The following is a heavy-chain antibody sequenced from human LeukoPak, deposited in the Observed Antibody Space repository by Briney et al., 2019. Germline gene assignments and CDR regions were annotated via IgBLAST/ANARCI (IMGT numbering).Heavy chain of an antibody. V-gene: IGHV3-7*04. D-gene: IGHD3-9*01. CDR2: IKQDGSEK. Sequence: GGSLRLSRAASGFTFSSYWMSWVRQAPRKGLEWVANIKQDGSEKYYVDSVKGRFTISRDNAKNSLYLQMNSLRAEDTAVYYCARGGTYYDILTGYYTAWYFDYWGQGTLVTVSS. CDR1: GFTFSSYW. CDR3: ARGGTYYDILTGYYTAWYFDY. J-gene: IGHJ4*02.